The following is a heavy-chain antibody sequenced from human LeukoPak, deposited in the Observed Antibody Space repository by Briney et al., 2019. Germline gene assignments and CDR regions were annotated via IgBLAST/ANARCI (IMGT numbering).Heavy chain of an antibody. CDR2: VYHTGST. V-gene: IGHV4-38-2*02. D-gene: IGHD5-24*01. J-gene: IGHJ4*02. CDR3: ARVAGVEVATATSY. CDR1: GYSISNGFY. Sequence: PSETLSLTCTVSGYSISNGFYWAWIRQPPGKGLEWIGSVYHTGSTYSNPSLKSRVTISVDTSKNQFSLSLTSVTAADTAVYYCARVAGVEVATATSYWGQGTLVTVSS.